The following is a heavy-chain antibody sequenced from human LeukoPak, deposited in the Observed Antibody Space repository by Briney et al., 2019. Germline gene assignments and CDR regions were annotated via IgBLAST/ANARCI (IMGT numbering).Heavy chain of an antibody. J-gene: IGHJ5*02. V-gene: IGHV4-61*01. CDR1: GGSVSSGSYY. D-gene: IGHD3-22*01. Sequence: SETLSLTCTVSGGSVSSGSYYWSWIRQPPGKGLEWIGNVYHSGSTSYNPSLKSRVTISRDTSKNQFSLRLTSVTAADTAVYYCAREDSGTSGYVFDPWGQGTLVTVSS. CDR3: AREDSGTSGYVFDP. CDR2: VYHSGST.